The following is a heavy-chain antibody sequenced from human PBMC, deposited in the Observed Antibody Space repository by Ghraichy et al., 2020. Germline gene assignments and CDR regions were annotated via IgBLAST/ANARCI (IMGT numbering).Heavy chain of an antibody. CDR1: GFTFSSYA. Sequence: GGSLRLSCAASGFTFSSYAMHWVRQAPGKGLEWVAVDGNNKYYADSVKGRFTVSRDNSKNTLYLQMNSLRAEDTAWYYCARERREATIMLGDYWGRGTLVTVSS. CDR2: DGNNK. J-gene: IGHJ4*02. CDR3: ARERREATIMLGDY. D-gene: IGHD1-26*01. V-gene: IGHV3-30-3*01.